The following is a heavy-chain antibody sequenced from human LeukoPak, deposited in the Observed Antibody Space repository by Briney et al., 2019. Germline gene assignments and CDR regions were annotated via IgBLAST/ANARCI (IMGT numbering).Heavy chain of an antibody. Sequence: PGGSLRLSCAASGFTFSSYWMTWVRQAPGKGLEWVANIKQDGSDKRYVDSVKGRFTISRDNARNSLYLQMNSLRAEDTAVYYCARDFDYSDSSGPYPAYWGQGTLVTVSS. V-gene: IGHV3-7*01. CDR3: ARDFDYSDSSGPYPAY. J-gene: IGHJ4*02. CDR2: IKQDGSDK. CDR1: GFTFSSYW. D-gene: IGHD3-22*01.